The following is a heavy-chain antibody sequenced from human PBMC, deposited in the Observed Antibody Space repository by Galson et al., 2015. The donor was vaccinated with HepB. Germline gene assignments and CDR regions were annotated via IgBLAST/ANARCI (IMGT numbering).Heavy chain of an antibody. CDR2: ISSSGSTI. CDR3: AREGKYNWFDP. Sequence: SLRLSCAASGFTFSSYDMNWVRQAPGKGLEWVSYISSSGSTIYYADSVKGRFTISRDNAKNSLYLQMNSLRAEDTAVYYCAREGKYNWFDPWGQGTLVTVSS. J-gene: IGHJ5*02. CDR1: GFTFSSYD. V-gene: IGHV3-48*03.